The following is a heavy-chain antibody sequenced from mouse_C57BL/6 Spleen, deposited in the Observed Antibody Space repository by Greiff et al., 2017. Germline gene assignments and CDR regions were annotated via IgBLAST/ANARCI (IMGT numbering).Heavy chain of an antibody. V-gene: IGHV1-62-2*01. CDR1: GYTFTEYT. Sequence: QVQLKQSGAELVKPGASVKLSCKASGYTFTEYTIHWVKQRSGQGLEWIGWFYSGSGSIKYNEKFKDKATLTADKSSSTVYMELSRLTSEDSAVYFCARHGYYGSSLSYWYFDVWGTGTTVTVSS. D-gene: IGHD1-1*01. CDR2: FYSGSGSI. CDR3: ARHGYYGSSLSYWYFDV. J-gene: IGHJ1*03.